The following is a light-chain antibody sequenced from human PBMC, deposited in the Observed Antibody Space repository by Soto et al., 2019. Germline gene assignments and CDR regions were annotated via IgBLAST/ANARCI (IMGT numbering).Light chain of an antibody. J-gene: IGKJ1*01. Sequence: DIQITPSPFTLSASLVERVTITCRASQNIGSWLAWYQQTPGRAPRFLIYKASSLHIGVPSRFSGSGSGTEFTLTISSLQPDDFATYYCQQYNNYPWTFGQGTKVDI. CDR1: QNIGSW. V-gene: IGKV1-5*03. CDR2: KAS. CDR3: QQYNNYPWT.